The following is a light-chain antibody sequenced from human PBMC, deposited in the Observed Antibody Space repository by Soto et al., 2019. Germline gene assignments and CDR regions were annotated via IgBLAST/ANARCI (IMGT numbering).Light chain of an antibody. CDR1: QSISSY. CDR3: QQYNSYSET. J-gene: IGKJ1*01. Sequence: DIQMTQSPSSLSASVGARVPITCRASQSISSYLNWYQQKPGKAPKLLIYAASSLQSGVPSRFSGNGSGTEFTLTISGLQPDDFASYYCQQYNSYSETFGQGTKVDIK. CDR2: AAS. V-gene: IGKV1-5*01.